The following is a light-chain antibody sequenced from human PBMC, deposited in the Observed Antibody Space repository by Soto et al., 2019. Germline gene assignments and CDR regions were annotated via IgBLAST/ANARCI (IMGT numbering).Light chain of an antibody. J-gene: IGLJ1*01. Sequence: QSVLTQPPSASGSPGQSVTISCTGTSSDVGGYNYVSWYQQHPGKAPNLMIYEVSKRPSGVPDRFSGSKSGNTASLTVSGLQAEDEADYYCSSYAGSNIYVFGTGTKLTVL. CDR1: SSDVGGYNY. CDR2: EVS. V-gene: IGLV2-8*01. CDR3: SSYAGSNIYV.